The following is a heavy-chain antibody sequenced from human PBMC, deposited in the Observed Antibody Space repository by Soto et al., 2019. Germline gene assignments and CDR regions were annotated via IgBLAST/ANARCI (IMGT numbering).Heavy chain of an antibody. CDR3: VKGKNLYISSWLFRRVLEY. J-gene: IGHJ4*02. D-gene: IGHD6-13*01. Sequence: WGSLRLSCSASGFTFSSYAMHWFRQAPGKGLEYVSAISSNGGSTYYADSVKGRFTISRDNSKNTLYLQVSSLRAEDTAVYYCVKGKNLYISSWLFRRVLEYWLQGTLVNAYS. CDR2: ISSNGGST. CDR1: GFTFSSYA. V-gene: IGHV3-64D*06.